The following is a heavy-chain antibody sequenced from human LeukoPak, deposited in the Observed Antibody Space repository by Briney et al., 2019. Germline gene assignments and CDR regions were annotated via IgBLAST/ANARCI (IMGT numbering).Heavy chain of an antibody. D-gene: IGHD3-10*01. CDR1: GFTFSDYY. V-gene: IGHV3-11*04. Sequence: GGSLRLSCAASGFTFSDYYMSWIRQAPGKGLEWVSYISSSGSTIYYADSVEGRFTISRDNAKNSLYLQMNSLRAEDTAVYYCASLYGSGSYYNTHFDYWGQGTLVTVSS. CDR3: ASLYGSGSYYNTHFDY. CDR2: ISSSGSTI. J-gene: IGHJ4*02.